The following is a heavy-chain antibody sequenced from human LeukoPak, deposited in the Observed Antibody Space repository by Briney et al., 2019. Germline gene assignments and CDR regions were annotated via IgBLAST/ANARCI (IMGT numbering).Heavy chain of an antibody. CDR1: GYTFTSYG. V-gene: IGHV1-18*01. Sequence: ASVKVSCKTSGYTFTSYGLSWVRQAPGQGLEWMGCIITYNGNTYYSQKLHGRVTMTTDTSTSTAYMELRSLRSDDTAVYYCAKTTVTSEEYFYYYMDVWGKGTTVTVFS. D-gene: IGHD4-17*01. J-gene: IGHJ6*03. CDR2: IITYNGNT. CDR3: AKTTVTSEEYFYYYMDV.